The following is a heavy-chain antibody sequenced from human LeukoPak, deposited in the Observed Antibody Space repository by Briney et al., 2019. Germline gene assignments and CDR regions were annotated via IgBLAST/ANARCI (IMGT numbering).Heavy chain of an antibody. CDR3: ARDSGEYYFDY. CDR1: GYTFTSYA. Sequence: ASVKVSCKAFGYTFTSYAMHWVRQAPGQRLEWMGWINAGSGNTKYSQNFQGRVTISRDTSASTAYMELSSLTSEDTAVYYCARDSGEYYFDYWGQGTLVTVSS. J-gene: IGHJ4*02. CDR2: INAGSGNT. V-gene: IGHV1-3*01. D-gene: IGHD2-15*01.